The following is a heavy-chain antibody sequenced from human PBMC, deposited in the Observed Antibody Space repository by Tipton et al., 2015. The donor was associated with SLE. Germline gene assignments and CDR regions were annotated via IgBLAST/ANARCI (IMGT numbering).Heavy chain of an antibody. V-gene: IGHV6-1*01. Sequence: LRLSCAISGDSVSSNSAAWNWIRQSPSRGLEWLGRTYYRSKWYNDYAVSVKSRITINPDTSKNQFSLQLNSVTPEDTAVYYCARYNWNDNAFDIWGQGTMVTVSS. CDR3: ARYNWNDNAFDI. CDR2: TYYRSKWYN. J-gene: IGHJ3*02. CDR1: GDSVSSNSAA. D-gene: IGHD1-1*01.